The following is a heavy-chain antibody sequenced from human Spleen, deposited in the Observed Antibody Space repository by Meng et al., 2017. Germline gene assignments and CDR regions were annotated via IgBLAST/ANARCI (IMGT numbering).Heavy chain of an antibody. Sequence: GGSLRLSCAASGFTFSSYWMHWVRQAPGKGLVWVSRINSDGSSTSYADSVKGRFTISRDNAKNSLYLEMNSLRPEDTAIYYCARPRPTSYHYAMDVWGQGTTVTVSS. V-gene: IGHV3-74*01. CDR3: ARPRPTSYHYAMDV. CDR2: INSDGSST. J-gene: IGHJ6*02. CDR1: GFTFSSYW.